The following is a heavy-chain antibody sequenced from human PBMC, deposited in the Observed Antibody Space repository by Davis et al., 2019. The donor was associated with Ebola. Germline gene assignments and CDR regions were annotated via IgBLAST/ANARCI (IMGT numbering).Heavy chain of an antibody. J-gene: IGHJ6*02. CDR3: ARYIEDGMDV. CDR1: EFTFSGYA. Sequence: GGSLRLSCAASEFTFSGYAMSWVRQAPGKGLEWVSAISGSGGSTYYAGSVKGRFTISRDNSRNTLYLQMNSLRAEDTAVYYCARYIEDGMDVWGQGTTVTVSS. D-gene: IGHD1-14*01. CDR2: ISGSGGST. V-gene: IGHV3-23*01.